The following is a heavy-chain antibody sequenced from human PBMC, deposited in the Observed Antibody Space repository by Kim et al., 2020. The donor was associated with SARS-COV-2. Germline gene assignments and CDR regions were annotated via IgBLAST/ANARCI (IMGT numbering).Heavy chain of an antibody. D-gene: IGHD7-27*01. CDR2: ISYSGST. CDR3: ARSGTGANYYYGMAV. Sequence: SETLSLTCTVSGGSISGYYWSWIRQPPGKGLEWIGYISYSGSTTYNPSLKSRVTISIDTYKNQFSLKLSSVAAADTAVYYCARSGTGANYYYGMAVWGQG. CDR1: GGSISGYY. V-gene: IGHV4-59*13. J-gene: IGHJ6*02.